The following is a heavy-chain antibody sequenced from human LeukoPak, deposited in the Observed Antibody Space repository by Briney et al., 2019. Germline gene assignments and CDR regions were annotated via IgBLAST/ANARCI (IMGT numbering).Heavy chain of an antibody. CDR1: GFTFSSYS. V-gene: IGHV3-33*01. Sequence: GGSLRLPCAASGFTFSSYSMHWVRQAPGKGPEWVAVIWYDGSNKYYADSVKGRLSISRDNSKNTLYLQMNSLRAEDTAVYYCARFAYSSGWYYFDYWGQGTLVTVSS. CDR2: IWYDGSNK. J-gene: IGHJ4*02. D-gene: IGHD6-19*01. CDR3: ARFAYSSGWYYFDY.